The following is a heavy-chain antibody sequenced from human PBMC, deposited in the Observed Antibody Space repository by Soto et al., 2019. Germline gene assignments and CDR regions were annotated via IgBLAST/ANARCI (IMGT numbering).Heavy chain of an antibody. CDR1: GGSISSNY. CDR2: VYNSGST. Sequence: SETLSLTCTVSGGSISSNYWTWIRQPPGKGLEWIGYVYNSGSTNYNPSLKSRVTISVDKSKNQFSVKLSSVTAADTAVYHCAGRRDGSGSLDYWGQGTLVTVSS. D-gene: IGHD3-10*01. CDR3: AGRRDGSGSLDY. V-gene: IGHV4-59*12. J-gene: IGHJ4*02.